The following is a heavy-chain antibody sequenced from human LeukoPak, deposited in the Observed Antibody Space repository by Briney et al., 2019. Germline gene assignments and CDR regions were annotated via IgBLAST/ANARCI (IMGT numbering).Heavy chain of an antibody. CDR1: GFTFSSYS. D-gene: IGHD2-2*01. J-gene: IGHJ4*02. V-gene: IGHV3-48*01. Sequence: GGSLRLSCAASGFTFSSYSMNWVRQAPGKGLEWVSYISSSSSTIYYADSVKGRFTISRDNAKNSLYLQMNSLRAEDTAVYYCARHPDYCSSTSCYLFGYWGQGTLVTVSS. CDR3: ARHPDYCSSTSCYLFGY. CDR2: ISSSSSTI.